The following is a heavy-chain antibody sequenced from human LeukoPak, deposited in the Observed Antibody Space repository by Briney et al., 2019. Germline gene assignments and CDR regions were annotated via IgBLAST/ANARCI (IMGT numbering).Heavy chain of an antibody. J-gene: IGHJ4*02. CDR2: IYYTGST. CDR3: ASSGWYPGAFDY. D-gene: IGHD6-19*01. Sequence: KPSETLSLTCTVSGDSISLYYWSWIRQPPGKGLEWIGYIYYTGSTKSNPSLKSRVTISVDTSKKQFSPNLSSVTAADTAVYYCASSGWYPGAFDYWGQGTLVTVSS. V-gene: IGHV4-59*01. CDR1: GDSISLYY.